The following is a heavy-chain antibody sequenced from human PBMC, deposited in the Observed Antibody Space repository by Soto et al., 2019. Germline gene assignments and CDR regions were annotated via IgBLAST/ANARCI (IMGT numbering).Heavy chain of an antibody. Sequence: QVQLQESGPGLVKPSQTLSLTCSVSGASTVSHYHWTWIRQPPGKGLEWMGYIFNSGTTCYNPSLTGRLSISMDTSGNHFSLELRSVTAADTAVYYCALALGPTTGLDYWGQGTLVTVSS. V-gene: IGHV4-31*02. CDR3: ALALGPTTGLDY. CDR1: GASTVSHYH. J-gene: IGHJ4*02. CDR2: IFNSGTT. D-gene: IGHD1-26*01.